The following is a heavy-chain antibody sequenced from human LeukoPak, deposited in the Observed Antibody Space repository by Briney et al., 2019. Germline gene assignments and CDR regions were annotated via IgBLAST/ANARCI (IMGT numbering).Heavy chain of an antibody. Sequence: SETLSLTCAVSGGSISSGSYYWSWIRQPAGKGLEWIGRIYTSGSTNYNPSLKSRVTISVDTSKNQFSLKLSSVTAADTAVYYCARVDSSSRGQCFDYWGQGTPVTVSS. CDR2: IYTSGST. CDR3: ARVDSSSRGQCFDY. CDR1: GGSISSGSYY. J-gene: IGHJ4*02. D-gene: IGHD6-6*01. V-gene: IGHV4-61*02.